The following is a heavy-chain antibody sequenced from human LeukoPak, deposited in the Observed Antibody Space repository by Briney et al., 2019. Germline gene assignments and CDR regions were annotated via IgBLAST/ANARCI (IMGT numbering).Heavy chain of an antibody. CDR3: ARDLGFDYGDFWYFDL. CDR2: IYYSGST. CDR1: GGSISSYY. V-gene: IGHV4-59*01. D-gene: IGHD4-17*01. Sequence: SETLSLTCTVSGGSISSYYWSWIRQPPGKGLEWIGYIYYSGSTNYNPSLKSRVTISVDTSKNQFSLKLSSVTAADTAVYYCARDLGFDYGDFWYFDLWGRGTLVTVSS. J-gene: IGHJ2*01.